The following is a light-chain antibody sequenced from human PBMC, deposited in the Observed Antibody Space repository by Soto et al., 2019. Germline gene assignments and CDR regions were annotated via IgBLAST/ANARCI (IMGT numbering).Light chain of an antibody. CDR2: EGN. Sequence: QSALTQPASVSGSPGQSITISCTGTSNDVGGYNLVSWYQQHPGKVPKLMIYEGNKRPSGVSDRFSGSKSGNTASLTISALQAEDEADYSCNSYTNNSTQVFGGGTKLTVL. CDR3: NSYTNNSTQV. J-gene: IGLJ3*02. V-gene: IGLV2-14*02. CDR1: SNDVGGYNL.